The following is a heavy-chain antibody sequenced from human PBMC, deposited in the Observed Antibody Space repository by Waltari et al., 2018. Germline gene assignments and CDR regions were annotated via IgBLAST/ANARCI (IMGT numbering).Heavy chain of an antibody. CDR3: ARDGHGSRRDRLPLAR. CDR1: GFHLYEYD. V-gene: IGHV4-4*07. D-gene: IGHD3-22*01. J-gene: IGHJ4*02. Sequence: QVQLQESGPGLVKPSETLSLTSIVSGFHLYEYDWSWIRQPAGKGLEWIGRIYVGDSMNYTPAVSSRATMSLDTSKKQCSLTLWSVTAEETAVDYCARDGHGSRRDRLPLARWGQGSVVTVSS. CDR2: IYVGDSM.